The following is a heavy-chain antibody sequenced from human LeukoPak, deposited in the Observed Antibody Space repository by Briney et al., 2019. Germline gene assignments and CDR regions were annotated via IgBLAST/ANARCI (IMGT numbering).Heavy chain of an antibody. J-gene: IGHJ4*02. Sequence: PGGSLRLSCAASGFTFSSYAMHWVRQAPGKGLEWVAVISYDGSSKYYADSVKGRFTISRDNSKNTLYLQMNSLRAEDTAVYYCARGLLYYDFWSGYSGYWGQGTLVTVSS. CDR1: GFTFSSYA. CDR3: ARGLLYYDFWSGYSGY. D-gene: IGHD3-3*01. V-gene: IGHV3-30-3*01. CDR2: ISYDGSSK.